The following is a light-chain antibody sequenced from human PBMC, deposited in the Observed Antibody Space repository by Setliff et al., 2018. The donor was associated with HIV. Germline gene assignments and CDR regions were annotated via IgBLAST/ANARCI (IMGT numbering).Light chain of an antibody. CDR1: SSDVGSYNR. CDR2: EVS. Sequence: QSVLAQPPSVSGSPGQSVTISCTGTSSDVGSYNRVSWYQQPPGTAPKLMIYEVSNRPSGVPDRFSGSKSGNTASLTISGLQAEDEADYYCSSYTSFTTRVFGTGTKVTVL. CDR3: SSYTSFTTRV. V-gene: IGLV2-18*02. J-gene: IGLJ1*01.